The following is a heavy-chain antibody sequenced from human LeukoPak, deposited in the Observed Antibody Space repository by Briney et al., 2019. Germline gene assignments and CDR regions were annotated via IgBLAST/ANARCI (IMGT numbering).Heavy chain of an antibody. Sequence: GASVKVSCKASGYTFTGYYMHWVRQAPGQGLEWMGRIIPILGIANYAQKFQGRVTMTRDTSTSTVYMELSSLRSEDTAVYYCARKRLGTTAPWFDPWGQGTLVTVSS. J-gene: IGHJ5*02. D-gene: IGHD1-1*01. CDR1: GYTFTGYY. CDR3: ARKRLGTTAPWFDP. CDR2: IIPILGIA. V-gene: IGHV1-46*01.